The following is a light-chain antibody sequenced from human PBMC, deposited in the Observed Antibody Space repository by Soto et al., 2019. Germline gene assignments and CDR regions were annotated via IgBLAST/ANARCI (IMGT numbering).Light chain of an antibody. V-gene: IGKV1-39*01. Sequence: DIQMTQSPSSLSASVGDRVTITCRASQGISSFLNWYQQKPGKAPKLLIYAASVLQSGVPSRFSGSRSGPDFTLTISSLQPEDFATYYCQQSYSSPPTFGQGTKVDIK. CDR3: QQSYSSPPT. J-gene: IGKJ1*01. CDR1: QGISSF. CDR2: AAS.